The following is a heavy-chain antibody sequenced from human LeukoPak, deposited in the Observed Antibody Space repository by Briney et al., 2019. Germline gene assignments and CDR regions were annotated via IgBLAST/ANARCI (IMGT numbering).Heavy chain of an antibody. CDR2: FSGSGGTT. CDR3: ANGNRCTSPNCLGYYYFYMDV. Sequence: PGGSLRLSXAASGFTFSSYATNWVRQAPGRGLEWVSGFSGSGGTTYYADSVKGRFTISRDNSKNTLYLQMNSLRAEDTAVYYCANGNRCTSPNCLGYYYFYMDVWGKGTTVTVSS. V-gene: IGHV3-23*01. CDR1: GFTFSSYA. D-gene: IGHD2-8*01. J-gene: IGHJ6*03.